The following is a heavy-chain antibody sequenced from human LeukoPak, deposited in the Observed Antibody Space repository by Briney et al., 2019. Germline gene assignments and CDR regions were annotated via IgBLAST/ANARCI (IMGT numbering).Heavy chain of an antibody. J-gene: IGHJ5*02. Sequence: SVKVSCKASGGTFSSYAISWVRQAPGQGLEWMGGIIPIFGTANYAQKFQGRVTITADESTSTAYMELRSLRSDDTAVYYCARDRGSSWSRGANNWFDPWGQGTLVTVSS. CDR3: ARDRGSSWSRGANNWFDP. D-gene: IGHD6-13*01. V-gene: IGHV1-69*13. CDR2: IIPIFGTA. CDR1: GGTFSSYA.